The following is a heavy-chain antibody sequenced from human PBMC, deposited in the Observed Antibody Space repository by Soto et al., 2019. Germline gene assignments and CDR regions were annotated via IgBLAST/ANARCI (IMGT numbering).Heavy chain of an antibody. CDR3: ARLWGLAARRGWFDP. CDR1: GYSFTSYW. D-gene: IGHD6-6*01. Sequence: HGESLKISCKGSGYSFTSYWISWVRQMPGKGLEWMGRIDPSDSYTNYSPSFQGHVTISADKSISTAYLQWSSLKASDTAMYYCARLWGLAARRGWFDPCGQGTLVTVYS. J-gene: IGHJ5*02. V-gene: IGHV5-10-1*01. CDR2: IDPSDSYT.